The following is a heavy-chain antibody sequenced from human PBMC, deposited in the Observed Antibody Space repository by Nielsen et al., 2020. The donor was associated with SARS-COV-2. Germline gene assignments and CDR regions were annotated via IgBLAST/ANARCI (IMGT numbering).Heavy chain of an antibody. CDR3: ARDKGIVATKPYYMDV. V-gene: IGHV4-61*01. J-gene: IGHJ6*03. Sequence: SETLSLTCTVSGYSISSGSYYWSWIRQPPGKGLEWIGYIYYSGSTNYNPSLKSRVTISVDTSKNQFSLKLSSVTAADTAVYYCARDKGIVATKPYYMDVWGKGTTVTVSS. CDR1: GYSISSGSYY. CDR2: IYYSGST. D-gene: IGHD5-12*01.